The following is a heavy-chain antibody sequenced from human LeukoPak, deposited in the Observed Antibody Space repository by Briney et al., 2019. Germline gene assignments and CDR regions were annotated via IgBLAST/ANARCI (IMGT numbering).Heavy chain of an antibody. CDR3: ARAITLYGMDV. V-gene: IGHV4-59*01. Sequence: SETLSLTCTVSGGSISSYYWSWIRQPPGKGLEWIGYIYYSGSTNYNPSLKSRVTISVDTSKNQFSLKLSSVTAADTAVYYCARAITLYGMDVWGQGTTVTVSS. J-gene: IGHJ6*02. CDR2: IYYSGST. CDR1: GGSISSYY.